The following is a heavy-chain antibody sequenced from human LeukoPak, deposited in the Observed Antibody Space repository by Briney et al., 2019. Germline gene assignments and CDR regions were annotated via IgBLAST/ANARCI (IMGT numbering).Heavy chain of an antibody. D-gene: IGHD3-22*01. V-gene: IGHV3-21*01. J-gene: IGHJ4*02. Sequence: PGGSLRLSCAASGFTFSSYSMNWVRQAPGKGLEWVSSISSSSSYIYYADSVKGRFTISRDNAKNSLYLQMNSLRAEDTAVYYCAKDMVSTMIVVVTAFDYWGQGTLVTVSS. CDR2: ISSSSSYI. CDR1: GFTFSSYS. CDR3: AKDMVSTMIVVVTAFDY.